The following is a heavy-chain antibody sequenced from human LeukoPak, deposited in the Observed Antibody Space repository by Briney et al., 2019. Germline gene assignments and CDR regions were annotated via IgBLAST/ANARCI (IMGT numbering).Heavy chain of an antibody. CDR3: AREHGSRSPDYYYYGMDV. J-gene: IGHJ6*02. Sequence: ASVKVSCKASGYTFTSYGISWVRQAPGQGLEWMGWISAYNGNTNYAQKLQGRVTMTTDTSTSTAYMELRSLRSDDTAVHYCAREHGSRSPDYYYYGMDVWGQGTTVTVSS. D-gene: IGHD5-18*01. V-gene: IGHV1-18*01. CDR2: ISAYNGNT. CDR1: GYTFTSYG.